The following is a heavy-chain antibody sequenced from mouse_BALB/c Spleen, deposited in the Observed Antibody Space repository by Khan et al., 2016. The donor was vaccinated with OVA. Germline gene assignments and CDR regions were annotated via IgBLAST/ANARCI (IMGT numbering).Heavy chain of an antibody. CDR2: IFPRNSDP. CDR1: GYTFTSYW. CDR3: TRNGCGNYEDWDY. J-gene: IGHJ2*01. D-gene: IGHD2-1*01. Sequence: VQLQQFGTVLARPGPSVKMSCKASGYTFTSYWMHWIKQRLGQGLEWIGAIFPRNSDPNSNQKFKGKAKLTAVTSTSTAYLAFNSLRNVDSAVYYCTRNGCGNYEDWDYWGQGTTLTVSS. V-gene: IGHV1-5*01.